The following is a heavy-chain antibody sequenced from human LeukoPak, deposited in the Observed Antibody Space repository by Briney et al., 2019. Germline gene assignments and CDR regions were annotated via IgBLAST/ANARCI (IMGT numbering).Heavy chain of an antibody. V-gene: IGHV3-7*01. J-gene: IGHJ4*02. Sequence: GGSLRLSCAASGFTFSSYWMNWVRQAPGKGLEWVANIKQDGSEKFYVDSVKGRFTISRDNSKNTLYLQMNSLRAEDTAVYYCARDGLPYGALAFDYRGQGTLVTVSS. D-gene: IGHD3-10*01. CDR2: IKQDGSEK. CDR1: GFTFSSYW. CDR3: ARDGLPYGALAFDY.